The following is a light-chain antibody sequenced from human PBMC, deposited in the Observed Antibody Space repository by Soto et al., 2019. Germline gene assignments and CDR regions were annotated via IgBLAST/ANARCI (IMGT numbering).Light chain of an antibody. J-gene: IGLJ3*02. Sequence: QSALTQPASVSGSPGQSITISCTGTSNDVGGYNYVSWYQQHPGKAPKLMIYEVTNRPSGVSSRFSGSNSGNTASLTISGLQAEDEADYYCCSYTSSDTHLVFGGGTQLTVL. CDR1: SNDVGGYNY. CDR3: CSYTSSDTHLV. CDR2: EVT. V-gene: IGLV2-14*01.